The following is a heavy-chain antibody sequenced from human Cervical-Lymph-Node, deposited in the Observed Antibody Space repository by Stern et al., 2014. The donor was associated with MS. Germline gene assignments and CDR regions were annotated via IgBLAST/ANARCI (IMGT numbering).Heavy chain of an antibody. CDR1: GFTFSSYG. CDR2: IWYDGSNK. D-gene: IGHD1-26*01. Sequence: VQLVKSGGGVVQPGRSLRLSCAASGFTFSSYGMHWVRQAPGKGLEWVAVIWYDGSNKYYADSVKGRFTISRDNSKNTLYLQMNSLRAEDTAVYYCARDRGWERDAFDIWGQGTMVTVSS. CDR3: ARDRGWERDAFDI. V-gene: IGHV3-33*01. J-gene: IGHJ3*02.